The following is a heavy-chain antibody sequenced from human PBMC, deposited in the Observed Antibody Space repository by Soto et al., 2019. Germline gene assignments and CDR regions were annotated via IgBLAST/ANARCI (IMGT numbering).Heavy chain of an antibody. CDR3: VRDGGEFDY. J-gene: IGHJ4*02. CDR2: ILYDGTNK. V-gene: IGHV3-33*01. CDR1: GFIFSSYG. D-gene: IGHD3-16*01. Sequence: QVQLVESGGGVVQPGRSLRLSCAASGFIFSSYGIHWVRQAPGKGLEWVAIILYDGTNKYYADSVKGRFTISRDNSKYTVYLQMNSLRVEETALYYCVRDGGEFDYWGQGTLVTVSS.